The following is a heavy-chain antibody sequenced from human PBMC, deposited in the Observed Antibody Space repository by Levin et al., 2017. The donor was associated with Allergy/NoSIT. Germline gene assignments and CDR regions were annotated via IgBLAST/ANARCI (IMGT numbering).Heavy chain of an antibody. D-gene: IGHD2/OR15-2a*01. CDR3: VLENTLHL. CDR1: GFSFSSYW. J-gene: IGHJ3*01. Sequence: GGSLRLSCAASGFSFSSYWMHWVRQAPGKGLVWVSLISFDGSTTAYGDSVKGRFTISRDNAKNTLYLQLASLTAEDTAVYFCVLENTLHLWGQGTMVTVAS. CDR2: ISFDGSTT. V-gene: IGHV3-74*01.